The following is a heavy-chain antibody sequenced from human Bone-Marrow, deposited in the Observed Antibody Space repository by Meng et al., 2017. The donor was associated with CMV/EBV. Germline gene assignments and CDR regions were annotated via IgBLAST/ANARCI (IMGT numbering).Heavy chain of an antibody. CDR3: ARRRGYCSSTSCYNYYGRDV. CDR1: GGSFSGYY. J-gene: IGHJ6*02. V-gene: IGHV4-34*01. Sequence: GSLRLSCAVYGGSFSGYYWSWIRQPPGKGLEWIGEINHSGSTNYNPSLKSRVTISVDTSKNQFSLKLSSVTAADTAVYYCARRRGYCSSTSCYNYYGRDVWGQGTTVTVSS. D-gene: IGHD2-2*02. CDR2: INHSGST.